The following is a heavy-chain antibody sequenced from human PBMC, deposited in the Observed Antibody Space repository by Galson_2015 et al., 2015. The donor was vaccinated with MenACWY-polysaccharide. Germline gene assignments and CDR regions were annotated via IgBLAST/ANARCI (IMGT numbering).Heavy chain of an antibody. J-gene: IGHJ4*02. CDR3: ARGVYSLDS. V-gene: IGHV3-7*01. D-gene: IGHD4-11*01. Sequence: SLRLSCAASGFTFSIYWMTRVRQAPGKGLEWVANINEDEREKYHLDSVKGRFTIPRDDAKNSLYLQMNSLRAEDTAVYYCARGVYSLDSWGQGTLVTVSS. CDR2: INEDEREK. CDR1: GFTFSIYW.